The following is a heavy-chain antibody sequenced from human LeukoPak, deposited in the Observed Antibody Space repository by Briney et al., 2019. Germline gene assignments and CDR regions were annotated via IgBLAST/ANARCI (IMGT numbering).Heavy chain of an antibody. CDR1: GYTFTGYY. CDR3: ARDKGVNYYDSSGLDY. D-gene: IGHD3-22*01. Sequence: ASVKVSCKASGYTFTGYYMHWVRQAPGQGLEWMGWINPNSGGTNYAQKFQGRVTMTRDTSISTAYMELSRLRSDDTAVYYCARDKGVNYYDSSGLDYWGQGTLVTVSS. V-gene: IGHV1-2*02. J-gene: IGHJ4*02. CDR2: INPNSGGT.